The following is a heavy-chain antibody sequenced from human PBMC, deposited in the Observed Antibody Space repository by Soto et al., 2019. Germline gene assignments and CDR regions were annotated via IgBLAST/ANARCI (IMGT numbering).Heavy chain of an antibody. CDR3: AKNLEWDFFYYFDY. CDR2: MFYSRNT. V-gene: IGHV4-39*01. D-gene: IGHD3-3*01. Sequence: SSETLSLTCTVSGDSISSNSYYWGWIRQPPGKGLEWIGSMFYSRNTYYNPSLKSRVSISVDTSKNQFSLKLSSVTAADTAVYYCAKNLEWDFFYYFDYWGRG. CDR1: GDSISSNSYY. J-gene: IGHJ4*02.